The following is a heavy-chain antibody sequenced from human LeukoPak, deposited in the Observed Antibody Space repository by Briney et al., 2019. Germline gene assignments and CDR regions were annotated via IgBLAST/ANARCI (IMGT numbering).Heavy chain of an antibody. D-gene: IGHD5-18*01. J-gene: IGHJ4*02. V-gene: IGHV1-69*13. CDR2: IIPIFGAA. CDR1: GYTFTGYY. CDR3: ASSRGYSYGYNY. Sequence: SVKVSCKASGYTFTGYYMHWVRQAPGQGLEWMGGIIPIFGAANYAQKFQGRVTITADESTSTAYMELSSLRSEDTAVYYCASSRGYSYGYNYWGQGTLVTVSS.